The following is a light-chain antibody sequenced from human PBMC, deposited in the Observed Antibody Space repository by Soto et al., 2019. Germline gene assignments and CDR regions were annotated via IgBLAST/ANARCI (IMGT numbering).Light chain of an antibody. CDR3: QQYNNWPRT. V-gene: IGKV3-15*01. J-gene: IGKJ1*01. CDR2: GAS. Sequence: IVMTQSPATLSVSAGERRTLSCRASQSVSSNLAWYQQQPGQAPRLLISGASTRATGIPARFSGSGSETEFTLTISSLQSEDFAVYYCQQYNNWPRTFGQGTKVDIK. CDR1: QSVSSN.